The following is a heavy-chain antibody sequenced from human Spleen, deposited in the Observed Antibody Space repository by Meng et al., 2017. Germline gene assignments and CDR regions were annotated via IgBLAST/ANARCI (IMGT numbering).Heavy chain of an antibody. D-gene: IGHD2-15*01. Sequence: SETLSLTCTVSGGSISSYYWNWIRQPPGKGLEWIGFIYHNGDTNYNPSLKSRVTISVDTSKNQFSLKLSSVTAADTAVYYCARGYCSGGSCYSILDYYGMDVWGQGTTVTVSS. CDR1: GGSISSYY. V-gene: IGHV4-59*01. J-gene: IGHJ6*02. CDR3: ARGYCSGGSCYSILDYYGMDV. CDR2: IYHNGDT.